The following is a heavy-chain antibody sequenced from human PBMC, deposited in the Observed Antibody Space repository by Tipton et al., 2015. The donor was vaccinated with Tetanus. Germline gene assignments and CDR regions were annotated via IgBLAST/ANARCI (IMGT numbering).Heavy chain of an antibody. V-gene: IGHV3-23*01. CDR1: GFSIGNYK. J-gene: IGHJ4*02. Sequence: SLRLSCEVSGFSIGNYKMNWVRQVPGEGLEWVSGVSASGNTNYADSVDGRFTISRDNAKNTMYLQMNSLRAEDTATYYCAKLKSRGDSSAIEHWGQGTLVTVSS. D-gene: IGHD2-21*02. CDR2: VSASGNT. CDR3: AKLKSRGDSSAIEH.